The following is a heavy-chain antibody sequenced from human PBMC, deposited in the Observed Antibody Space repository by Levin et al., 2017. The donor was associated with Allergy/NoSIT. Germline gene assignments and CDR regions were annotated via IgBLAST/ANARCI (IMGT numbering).Heavy chain of an antibody. CDR2: IYSGGST. Sequence: GGSLRLSCAASGFTVSSNYMNWVRQAPGKGLEWVSVIYSGGSTYYADSVKGRFTISRDNSKNTLYLQMNSLRAEDTAVYYCARDRAAAGPHYYYDGMAVWGQGTTVTVSS. J-gene: IGHJ6*02. CDR1: GFTVSSNY. CDR3: ARDRAAAGPHYYYDGMAV. D-gene: IGHD6-13*01. V-gene: IGHV3-53*01.